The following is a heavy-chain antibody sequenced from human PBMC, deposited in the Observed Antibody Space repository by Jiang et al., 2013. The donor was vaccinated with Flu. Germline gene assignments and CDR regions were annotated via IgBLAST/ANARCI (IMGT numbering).Heavy chain of an antibody. CDR1: GFTFSTYA. V-gene: IGHV3-23*01. D-gene: IGHD1-26*01. CDR3: AKGQVGATLRNWFDP. J-gene: IGHJ5*02. Sequence: EVQLLESGGGLVQPGGSLRLSCAASGFTFSTYAMSWVRQAPGKGLEWVSAISGSGGSTYYADSVKGRFTISRDTSKNTLYLHMNSLRADDTAVYYCAKGQVGATLRNWFDPWGQGTLVTVSS. CDR2: ISGSGGST.